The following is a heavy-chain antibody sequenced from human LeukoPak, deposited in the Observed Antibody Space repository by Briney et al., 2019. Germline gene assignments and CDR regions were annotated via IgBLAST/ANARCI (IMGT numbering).Heavy chain of an antibody. V-gene: IGHV4-34*01. CDR3: ARGAAYSYGYLTDY. D-gene: IGHD5-18*01. J-gene: IGHJ4*02. Sequence: SSETLSLTCTVSGGSISSYYWSWIRQPPGKGLEWIGEINHSGSTNYNPSLKSRVTISVDTSKNQFSLKLSSVTAADTAVYYCARGAAYSYGYLTDYWGQGTLVTVSS. CDR1: GGSISSYY. CDR2: INHSGST.